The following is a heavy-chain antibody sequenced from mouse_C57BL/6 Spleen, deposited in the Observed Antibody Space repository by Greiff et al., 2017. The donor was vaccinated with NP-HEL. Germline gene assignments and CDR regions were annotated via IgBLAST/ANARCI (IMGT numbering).Heavy chain of an antibody. CDR3: ARRVIYDGYYGY. CDR1: GYTFTSYW. J-gene: IGHJ2*01. D-gene: IGHD2-3*01. Sequence: VQLQQPGAELVKPGASVKMPCKASGYTFTSYWITWVKQRPGQGLEWIGDIYPGSGSTNYNEKFKSKATLTVDTSSSTAYMQLSSLTSEDSAVYYCARRVIYDGYYGYWGQGTTLTVSS. CDR2: IYPGSGST. V-gene: IGHV1-55*01.